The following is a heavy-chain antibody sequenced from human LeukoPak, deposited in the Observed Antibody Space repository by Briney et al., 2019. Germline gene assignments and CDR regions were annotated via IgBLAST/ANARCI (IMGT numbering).Heavy chain of an antibody. D-gene: IGHD3-22*01. CDR3: ARDYDSSGYNDY. J-gene: IGHJ4*02. Sequence: GGSLRLSCAASGFTFSSYGMNWVRQAPGKGLEWVSSISSSSSYIYYADSVKGRFTISRDNAKNSLYLQMNSLRAEDTAVYYCARDYDSSGYNDYWGQGTLVTVSS. CDR2: ISSSSSYI. V-gene: IGHV3-21*01. CDR1: GFTFSSYG.